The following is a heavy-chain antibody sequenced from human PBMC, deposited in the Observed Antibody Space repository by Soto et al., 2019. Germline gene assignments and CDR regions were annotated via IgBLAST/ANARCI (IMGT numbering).Heavy chain of an antibody. CDR2: IVVASGQT. J-gene: IGHJ6*02. V-gene: IGHV1-58*02. Sequence: ASVKVSCKASGSGFISSGIQWVRQAHGQRLEWIGWIVVASGQTNYAQDFRGRVAITRDTSTATAYIELTGLTSEDTAVYFCSADRPDIGVGWWVWGQGTTVTVSS. CDR1: GSGFISSG. CDR3: SADRPDIGVGWWV. D-gene: IGHD2-15*01.